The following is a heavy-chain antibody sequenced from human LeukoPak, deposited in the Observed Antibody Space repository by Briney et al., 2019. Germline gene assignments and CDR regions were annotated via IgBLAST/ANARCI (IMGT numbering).Heavy chain of an antibody. Sequence: KPSETLSLTCTVSGGSISSYYWSWLRQPPGKGLEWIGYIYYSGSTNYNPSLKSRVTISVATSKNQFSLKLSSVTAADTAVYYCAREGDSDYGDYPYYFDYWGQGTLVTVPS. D-gene: IGHD4-17*01. CDR2: IYYSGST. CDR1: GGSISSYY. J-gene: IGHJ4*02. V-gene: IGHV4-59*01. CDR3: AREGDSDYGDYPYYFDY.